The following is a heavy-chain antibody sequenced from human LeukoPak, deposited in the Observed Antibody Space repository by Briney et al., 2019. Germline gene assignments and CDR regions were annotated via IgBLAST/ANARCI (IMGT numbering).Heavy chain of an antibody. CDR3: ARGKDIVVVPAALPWFDP. CDR2: IIPIFGTA. V-gene: IGHV1-69*05. Sequence: GASVKVSCKASGGTFSSYAISWVRQAPGQGLEWMGGIIPIFGTANNAQKFQGRVTITTDESTSTAYMELSSLSSEDTAVYYCARGKDIVVVPAALPWFDPWGQGTLVTVSS. CDR1: GGTFSSYA. J-gene: IGHJ5*02. D-gene: IGHD2-2*01.